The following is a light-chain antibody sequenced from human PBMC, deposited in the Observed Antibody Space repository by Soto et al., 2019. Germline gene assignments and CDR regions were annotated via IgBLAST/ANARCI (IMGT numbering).Light chain of an antibody. Sequence: QSVLTQPASVSGSPGQSITFSCTGTSSDVGGHNYVSWYQQHPGKAPRLMIYEVNYRPSGVSSRFSGSKSGNTASLTISGLQAEDEADYYCSSYTSSNTLEVFGAGTKVTVL. CDR1: SSDVGGHNY. CDR2: EVN. J-gene: IGLJ1*01. CDR3: SSYTSSNTLEV. V-gene: IGLV2-14*01.